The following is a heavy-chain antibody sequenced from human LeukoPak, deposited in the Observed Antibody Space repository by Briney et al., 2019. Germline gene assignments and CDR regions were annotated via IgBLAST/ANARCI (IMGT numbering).Heavy chain of an antibody. Sequence: GGSLRLSCAASGFTFSSYSMNWVRQAPGKGLEWVSSISSSSSYIYYADSVKGRFTISRDNAKNSLYLQMNSLRAEDTAVYYCARDGCDYYGMDVWGQGTTVTVSS. CDR3: ARDGCDYYGMDV. CDR1: GFTFSSYS. D-gene: IGHD2-2*03. V-gene: IGHV3-21*01. CDR2: ISSSSSYI. J-gene: IGHJ6*02.